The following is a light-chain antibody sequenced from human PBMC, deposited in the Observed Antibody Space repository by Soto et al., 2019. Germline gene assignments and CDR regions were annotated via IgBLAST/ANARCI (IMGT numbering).Light chain of an antibody. CDR2: GVT. J-gene: IGLJ1*01. CDR3: SSHGGANNLYV. V-gene: IGLV2-14*01. Sequence: QSALTQPASVSGSPGQSITISCTGTSSDIGAYNYVSWYQQYPGKAPKLMIYGVTNRPSGVSNRFSGSKSGNTASLTVSGLQAEDEADYYCSSHGGANNLYVFGTGTKVTAL. CDR1: SSDIGAYNY.